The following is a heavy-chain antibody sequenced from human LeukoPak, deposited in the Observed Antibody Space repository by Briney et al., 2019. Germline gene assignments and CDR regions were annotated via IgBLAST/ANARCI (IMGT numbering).Heavy chain of an antibody. CDR1: GGTFSSYA. V-gene: IGHV1-69*13. J-gene: IGHJ5*02. CDR3: ARAENRYFAWLRGGNWFDP. D-gene: IGHD3-9*01. Sequence: ASVKVSCKASGGTFSSYAISWVRQAPRQGLEWMGGIIPIFGTANYAQKFQGRVTITADESTSTAYMELSSLRSEATAVYYCARAENRYFAWLRGGNWFDPWGQGTLVTVSS. CDR2: IIPIFGTA.